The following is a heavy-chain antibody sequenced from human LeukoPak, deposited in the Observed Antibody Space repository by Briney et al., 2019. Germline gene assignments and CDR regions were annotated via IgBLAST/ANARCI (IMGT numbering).Heavy chain of an antibody. CDR1: GGSIGSDY. CDR2: IFYIGST. Sequence: SETLSLTCSVSGGSIGSDYWNWIRQPPGQGLEWIGYIFYIGSTNYNPSLKTRVTISVGTSKNQFSLKVSSVTAADTAVYYCARKRTGDQGYYFDYWGQGTLVTVSS. D-gene: IGHD1-1*01. V-gene: IGHV4-59*01. CDR3: ARKRTGDQGYYFDY. J-gene: IGHJ4*02.